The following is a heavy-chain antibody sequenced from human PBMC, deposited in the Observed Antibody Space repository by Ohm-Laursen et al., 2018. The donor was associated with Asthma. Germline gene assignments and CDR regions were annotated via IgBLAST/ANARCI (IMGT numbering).Heavy chain of an antibody. Sequence: PTQTLTLTGTFSGLSLSTSGVGVGWIRQPPGKALEWLALIYWNDDKRYSPSLKTRLTISKDTSKNQVVLTLTNIDPVDTATYYCARSMGDYVNSGFGFDYWGQGTLVTVSS. CDR1: GLSLSTSGVG. CDR3: ARSMGDYVNSGFGFDY. D-gene: IGHD4-17*01. CDR2: IYWNDDK. J-gene: IGHJ4*02. V-gene: IGHV2-5*01.